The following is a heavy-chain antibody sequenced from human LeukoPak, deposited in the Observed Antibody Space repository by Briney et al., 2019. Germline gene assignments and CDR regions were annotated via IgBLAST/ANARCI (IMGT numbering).Heavy chain of an antibody. Sequence: PGGSLRLSCAASGFTFSSYEMNWVRQAPGKGLEWVSGISGSDGRTYYADSVKGRFTISRDNSKNTLYLQMNSLRAEDTAVYYCARAGNTRFDYWGQGTLVTVSS. D-gene: IGHD2/OR15-2a*01. CDR3: ARAGNTRFDY. CDR2: ISGSDGRT. J-gene: IGHJ4*02. V-gene: IGHV3-23*01. CDR1: GFTFSSYE.